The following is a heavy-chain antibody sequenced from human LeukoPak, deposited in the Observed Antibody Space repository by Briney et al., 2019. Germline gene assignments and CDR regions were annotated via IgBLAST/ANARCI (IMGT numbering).Heavy chain of an antibody. CDR1: GGSISSSSYY. J-gene: IGHJ3*01. Sequence: PSETLSLTCTASGGSISSSSYYWGWIRQPPGKGLEWIGSIYYSGSTYYNPSLKSRVTISVDTSKNQFSLKLSSVTAADTAVYYCASYRPITMIVDGWGQGTMVTVSS. CDR2: IYYSGST. D-gene: IGHD3-22*01. CDR3: ASYRPITMIVDG. V-gene: IGHV4-39*01.